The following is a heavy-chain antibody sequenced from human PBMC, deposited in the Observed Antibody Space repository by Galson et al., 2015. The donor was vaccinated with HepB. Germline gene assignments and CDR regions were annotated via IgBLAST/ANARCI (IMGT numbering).Heavy chain of an antibody. V-gene: IGHV1-69*13. CDR2: IIPIFGTA. J-gene: IGHJ4*02. Sequence: SVKVSCKASGGTFSSYAISWVRQAPGQGLEWMGGIIPIFGTANYAQKFQGRVTITAGESTSTAYMELSSLRSEDTAVYYCARVSSGYSRSRYFDYWDQGTLVTVSS. CDR3: ARVSSGYSRSRYFDY. CDR1: GGTFSSYA. D-gene: IGHD3-22*01.